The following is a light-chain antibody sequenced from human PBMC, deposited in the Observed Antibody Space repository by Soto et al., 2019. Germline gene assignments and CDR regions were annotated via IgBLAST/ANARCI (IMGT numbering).Light chain of an antibody. CDR3: QQYYSFPYT. V-gene: IGKV4-1*01. J-gene: IGKJ2*01. CDR1: QSVLYSSDNRNY. Sequence: DIVMTQSPDSLAVPLGERVTVNCKSSQSVLYSSDNRNYFAWYQQKPGQPPKLLIYWASTRDSGVPDRFSGSGSGADFTLTISSLQAEDVAVYYCQQYYSFPYTFGQGTKLEIK. CDR2: WAS.